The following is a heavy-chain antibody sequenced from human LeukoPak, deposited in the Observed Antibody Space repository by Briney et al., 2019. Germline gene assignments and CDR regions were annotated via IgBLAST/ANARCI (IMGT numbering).Heavy chain of an antibody. CDR3: ARGYYDSRGFSNPFDS. V-gene: IGHV4-4*08. CDR2: IHTNGNT. D-gene: IGHD3-22*01. Sequence: SETLSLSCTVSGASISSSCWSWLRQPPGKGLEWIAYIHTNGNTNSNPSLKSRVTVSVDASKNQFSLMLRSVAAADTALYYCARGYYDSRGFSNPFDSWGQGTLVTVSS. CDR1: GASISSSC. J-gene: IGHJ4*02.